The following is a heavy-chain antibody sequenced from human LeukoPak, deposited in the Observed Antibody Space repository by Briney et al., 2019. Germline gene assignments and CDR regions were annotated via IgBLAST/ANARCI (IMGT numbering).Heavy chain of an antibody. CDR1: GGSISSGGYY. Sequence: SETLSLTCTVSGGSISSGGYYWSWIRQPPGKGLEWIGYIYHSGGTYYNPSLKSRVTISVDRSKNQFSLKLSSVTAADTAVYYCARNTAAIVLRYFYFYMDVWGKGTTVTVSS. J-gene: IGHJ6*03. CDR3: ARNTAAIVLRYFYFYMDV. CDR2: IYHSGGT. V-gene: IGHV4-30-2*01. D-gene: IGHD2-2*02.